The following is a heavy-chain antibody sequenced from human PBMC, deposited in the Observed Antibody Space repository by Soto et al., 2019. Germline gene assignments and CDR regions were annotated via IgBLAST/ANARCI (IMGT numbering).Heavy chain of an antibody. D-gene: IGHD6-6*01. Sequence: GASVKVSCKASGYTFTSYGISWVRQAPGQGLEWMGWISAYNGNTNYAQKLQGRVTMTTDTSTSTAYMELRSLRSDDTAVYYCARDYPEYSSSDPLDYGMDVWGQGTTVTVSS. V-gene: IGHV1-18*01. CDR2: ISAYNGNT. CDR3: ARDYPEYSSSDPLDYGMDV. J-gene: IGHJ6*02. CDR1: GYTFTSYG.